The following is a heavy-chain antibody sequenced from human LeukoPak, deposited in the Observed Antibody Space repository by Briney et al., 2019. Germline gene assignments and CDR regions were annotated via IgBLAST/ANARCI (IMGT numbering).Heavy chain of an antibody. CDR1: GYSFTSYW. J-gene: IGHJ4*02. Sequence: SGASLQISCKGSGYSFTSYWIGWVRQMPGKGLEWMGIIYPGDSDTRYSPSFQGQVTISADKSISTAYLQWSSLKASDTAMYYCARLYYYDSSGYYWGYYFDYWGQGTLVTVSS. CDR3: ARLYYYDSSGYYWGYYFDY. CDR2: IYPGDSDT. D-gene: IGHD3-22*01. V-gene: IGHV5-51*01.